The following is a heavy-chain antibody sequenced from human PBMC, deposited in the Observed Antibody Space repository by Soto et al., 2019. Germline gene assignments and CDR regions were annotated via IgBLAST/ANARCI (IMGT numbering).Heavy chain of an antibody. J-gene: IGHJ4*02. CDR2: INSDGSST. CDR3: ASSLLTPFDY. V-gene: IGHV3-74*01. CDR1: GFTFSSYW. D-gene: IGHD7-27*01. Sequence: PGGSLRLSCAASGFTFSSYWMHWVRQAPGKGLVWVSRINSDGSSTRYADSVEGGLTIFRDNAENALYLQMKSLRAEVTAGHYRASSLLTPFDYWGQGTLVTVAS.